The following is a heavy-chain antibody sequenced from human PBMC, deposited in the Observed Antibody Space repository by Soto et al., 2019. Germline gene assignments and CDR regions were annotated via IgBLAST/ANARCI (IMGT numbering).Heavy chain of an antibody. CDR2: ISASGGGA. CDR1: GFTFGSYT. Sequence: PGGSLRISCEASGFTFGSYTMSWFRQAPGKGLEWVSAISASGGGADYADSVKGRFTISRDNSKGTLYLQMDSLRAEDTAVFYCAKVGTYYYDSSAFYHGNYCDFWGQGA. V-gene: IGHV3-23*01. J-gene: IGHJ4*02. D-gene: IGHD3-22*01. CDR3: AKVGTYYYDSSAFYHGNYCDF.